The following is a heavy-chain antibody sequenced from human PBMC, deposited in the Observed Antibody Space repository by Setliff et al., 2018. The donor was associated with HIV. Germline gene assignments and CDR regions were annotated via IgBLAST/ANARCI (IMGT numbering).Heavy chain of an antibody. J-gene: IGHJ3*02. D-gene: IGHD3-3*01. CDR2: IYYSGST. V-gene: IGHV4-59*01. Sequence: SETLSLTCTVYGGALSGYSWSWIRQPPGKGLEWIGYIYYSGSTNYNPSLKSRVTISVDTSKNQFSLKLSSVTAADTAMYYCARDLTSPNDFWSRAFEIWGQGTMVTVSS. CDR3: ARDLTSPNDFWSRAFEI. CDR1: GGALSGYS.